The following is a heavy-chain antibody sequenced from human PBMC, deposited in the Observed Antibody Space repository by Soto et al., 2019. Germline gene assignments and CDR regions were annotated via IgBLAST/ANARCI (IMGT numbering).Heavy chain of an antibody. Sequence: PSETLSLTCTVSGASVSSESHYWSWIRQTPGKGLEWIGYIYYTGSTNYNPSLKGRVTMSVDTSRDQVSLGLRSVTRADTAVYYCTTDRPAVAGTYYYYYGMDVWGQGTTVTVSS. CDR3: TTDRPAVAGTYYYYYGMDV. J-gene: IGHJ6*02. V-gene: IGHV4-61*01. CDR1: GASVSSESHY. CDR2: IYYTGST. D-gene: IGHD6-19*01.